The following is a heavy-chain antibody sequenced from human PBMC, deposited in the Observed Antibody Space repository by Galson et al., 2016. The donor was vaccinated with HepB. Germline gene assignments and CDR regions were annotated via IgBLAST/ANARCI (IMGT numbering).Heavy chain of an antibody. CDR2: IYYSGST. Sequence: LSLTCTVSGGSISNYYWSWIRQPPGKGLEWIAYIYYSGSTNQNPSLKSRVTISVDTPKNQFSLQLRSVTAADTAVYYCARDRGSAAGFDYWGQGTLVTVSS. V-gene: IGHV4-59*01. J-gene: IGHJ4*02. D-gene: IGHD6-13*01. CDR3: ARDRGSAAGFDY. CDR1: GGSISNYY.